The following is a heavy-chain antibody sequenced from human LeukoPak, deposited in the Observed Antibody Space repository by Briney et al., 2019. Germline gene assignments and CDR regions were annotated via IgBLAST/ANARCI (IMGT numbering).Heavy chain of an antibody. CDR1: GYTFIDHY. Sequence: ASVKVSCKAPGYTFIDHYMHWVRQAPGQGLDWMGWISPKSGETEYAQNLQGRVTMTRDTSISTAYMELSRLRSDDTAVYYCARADSVPARGYDYYYMDVWGKGTTVTVSS. D-gene: IGHD2-2*01. CDR2: ISPKSGET. J-gene: IGHJ6*03. V-gene: IGHV1-2*02. CDR3: ARADSVPARGYDYYYMDV.